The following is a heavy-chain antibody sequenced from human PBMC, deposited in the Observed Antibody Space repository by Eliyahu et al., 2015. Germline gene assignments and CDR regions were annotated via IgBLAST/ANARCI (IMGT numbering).Heavy chain of an antibody. D-gene: IGHD6-6*01. Sequence: EVQLLESGGGLVQPGGSLRLSXXAXGFTFSSYAMSWVRQAPGKGLEWVSAISGSGGSTYYADSVKGRFTISRDNSKNTLYLQMNSLRAEDTAVYYCAKSIAARQPVDYWGQGTLVTVSS. CDR3: AKSIAARQPVDY. V-gene: IGHV3-23*01. CDR1: GFTFSSYA. J-gene: IGHJ4*02. CDR2: ISGSGGST.